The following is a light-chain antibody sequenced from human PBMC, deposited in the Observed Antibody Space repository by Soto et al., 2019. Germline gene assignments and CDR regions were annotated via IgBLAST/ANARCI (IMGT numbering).Light chain of an antibody. V-gene: IGKV1-39*01. J-gene: IGKJ1*01. CDR2: AAS. CDR1: QSISSY. CDR3: QQSYSTPRT. Sequence: IQMTQSPSSLSASVGDRVTITCRASQSISSYLNWYQQKPGKAPKLLIFAASSLQSGVPSRFSGSGSGTDFTLTIISLQPEYFATYYCQQSYSTPRTFGQGTKVYIK.